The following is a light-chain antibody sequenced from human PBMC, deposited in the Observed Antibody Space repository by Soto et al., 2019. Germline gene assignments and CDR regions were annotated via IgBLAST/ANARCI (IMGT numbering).Light chain of an antibody. Sequence: QSVLTQPPSVSGAPGQRVTISCTGSSSNIGAGYDVHWYQQLPGTAPKLLIYGNSNRPSGVPDRFSGSKSGTSASLAITGLLAEDEADYFCQSYLSRLSGSVVFGGGTKLTVL. J-gene: IGLJ2*01. CDR1: SSNIGAGYD. V-gene: IGLV1-40*01. CDR3: QSYLSRLSGSVV. CDR2: GNS.